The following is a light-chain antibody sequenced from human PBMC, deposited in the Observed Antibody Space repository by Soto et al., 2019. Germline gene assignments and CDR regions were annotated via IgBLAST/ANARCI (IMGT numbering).Light chain of an antibody. Sequence: EIVLTQSPGTLSLSPGERATLSCRASQSVSSSYLAWYQQKPGQAPRLLLYGASSRATGIPDRFSGSGSGTDVTLTISRLEPEDFAVYYCQQYDSSLALTFGGGTKVEIK. CDR1: QSVSSSY. J-gene: IGKJ4*01. V-gene: IGKV3-20*01. CDR2: GAS. CDR3: QQYDSSLALT.